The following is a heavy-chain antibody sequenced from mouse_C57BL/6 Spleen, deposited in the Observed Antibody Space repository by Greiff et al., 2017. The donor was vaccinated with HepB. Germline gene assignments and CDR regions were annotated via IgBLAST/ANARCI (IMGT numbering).Heavy chain of an antibody. J-gene: IGHJ1*03. CDR1: GYTFTSYW. CDR3: AGGELGRRYFDV. CDR2: IDPSDSYT. Sequence: QVQLQQPGAELVRPGTSVKLSCKASGYTFTSYWMHWVKQRPGQGLEWIGVIDPSDSYTNYNQKFKGKATLTVDTSSSTAYMQLSSLTSENSAVYYGAGGELGRRYFDVGAQGPRSPSPQ. V-gene: IGHV1-59*01. D-gene: IGHD4-1*01.